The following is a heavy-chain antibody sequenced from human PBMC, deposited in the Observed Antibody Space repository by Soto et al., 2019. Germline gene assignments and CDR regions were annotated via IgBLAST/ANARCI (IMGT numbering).Heavy chain of an antibody. CDR2: VNPSGGSA. D-gene: IGHD2-15*01. CDR1: GYIFTAYS. Sequence: QVQLVQSGAEVKKPGASVKVSCKTSGYIFTAYSMHWVRQAPGQGLEWMGVVNPSGGSAHYAQSFEGRVTLTRDPSTSRFYMELSSLRSEDTAVYYCAREENCRGGTCYSEYFHHWGQGTLVTDSS. CDR3: AREENCRGGTCYSEYFHH. V-gene: IGHV1-46*01. J-gene: IGHJ1*01.